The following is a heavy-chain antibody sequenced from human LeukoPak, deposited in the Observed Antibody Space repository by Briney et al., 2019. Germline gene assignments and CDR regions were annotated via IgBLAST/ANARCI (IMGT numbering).Heavy chain of an antibody. CDR1: GDSISSSSYF. CDR3: ARDAQYCSNGVCENWFDP. D-gene: IGHD2-8*01. J-gene: IGHJ5*02. CDR2: VYYTGDT. Sequence: SETLSLTCNVSGDSISSSSYFWDWIRQPPGKGLEWIGNVYYTGDTHYNPSRESRVTISVDRSKNQFSLKLSSVTAADTAVYYCARDAQYCSNGVCENWFDPWGQGTLVTVSS. V-gene: IGHV4-39*07.